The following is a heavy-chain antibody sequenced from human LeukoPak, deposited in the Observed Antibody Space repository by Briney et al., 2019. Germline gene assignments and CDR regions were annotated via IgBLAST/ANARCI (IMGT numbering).Heavy chain of an antibody. CDR3: AIRGYSYYFDY. CDR1: GLTFSSYA. Sequence: GGSLRLSCAASGLTFSSYAMSWVRQAPGKGLEWVSAISGSGGSTYYADSVKGRFTISRDNSKNTLYLQMNSLRAEDTAVYYCAIRGYSYYFDYWGQGTLVTVSS. CDR2: ISGSGGST. D-gene: IGHD6-13*01. J-gene: IGHJ4*02. V-gene: IGHV3-23*01.